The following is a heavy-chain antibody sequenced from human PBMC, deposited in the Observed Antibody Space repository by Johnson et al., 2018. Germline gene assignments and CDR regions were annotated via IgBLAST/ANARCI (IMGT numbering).Heavy chain of an antibody. CDR1: GGTFSDDA. CDR3: ARGNMKVVDY. Sequence: QVQLVESGAEVRKPGSSVRVSCKASGGTFSDDAISWVRQAPGHGLEWMGGLVPSFGTPNYAQKFQGRFTITMDTSATTAHMGLSSLRYEETAVYFCARGNMKVVDYWGQGTLVTVSS. J-gene: IGHJ4*02. D-gene: IGHD3-22*01. CDR2: LVPSFGTP. V-gene: IGHV1-69*06.